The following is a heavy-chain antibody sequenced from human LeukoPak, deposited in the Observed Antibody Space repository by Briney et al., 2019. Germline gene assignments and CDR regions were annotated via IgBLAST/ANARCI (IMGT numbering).Heavy chain of an antibody. CDR1: GGSFSGYY. Sequence: SETLSLTCAVYGGSFSGYYWSWIRQPPGKGLEWIGEIYHSGSTNYNPSLKSRVTISVDTSKNQFSLKLSSVTAADTAVYYCVWGPFLSSYADVWGQGTPVTVSS. D-gene: IGHD2-2*01. CDR2: IYHSGST. V-gene: IGHV4-34*01. CDR3: VWGPFLSSYADV. J-gene: IGHJ6*02.